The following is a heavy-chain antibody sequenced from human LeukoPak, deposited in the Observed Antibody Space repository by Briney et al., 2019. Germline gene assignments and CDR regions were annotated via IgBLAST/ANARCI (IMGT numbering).Heavy chain of an antibody. V-gene: IGHV3-30*18. CDR2: ISYDGSNK. CDR1: GFTFSSCG. J-gene: IGHJ4*02. CDR3: AKELEMAKYY. Sequence: GRSLRLSCAASGFTFSSCGMHWVRQAPGKGLEWVAVISYDGSNKYYADSVKGRFTISRDNSKNTLYLQMNSLRAEDTAVYYCAKELEMAKYYWGQGTLVTVSS. D-gene: IGHD5-24*01.